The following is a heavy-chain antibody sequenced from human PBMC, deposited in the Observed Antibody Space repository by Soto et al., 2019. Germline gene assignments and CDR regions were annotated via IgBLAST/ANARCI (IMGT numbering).Heavy chain of an antibody. CDR2: INSDGSST. V-gene: IGHV3-74*01. J-gene: IGHJ6*03. Sequence: EVQLVESGGGLVQPGGSLRLSCAASGFTFSSYWMNWVRQAPGKGLVWVSRINSDGSSTTYADSVKGRFTVSRDNAKNTLYLQMNSLRAEDTAVYYCARRGPWSGSYYYMDVWGKGTTVTVSS. CDR3: ARRGPWSGSYYYMDV. D-gene: IGHD3-3*01. CDR1: GFTFSSYW.